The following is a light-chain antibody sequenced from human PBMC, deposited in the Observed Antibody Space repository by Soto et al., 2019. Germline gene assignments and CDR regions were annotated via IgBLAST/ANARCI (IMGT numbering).Light chain of an antibody. J-gene: IGKJ3*01. CDR1: QSISSW. V-gene: IGKV1-5*01. CDR2: DAS. Sequence: DIQMTQSPSTLSVSVGDRVTITCRASQSISSWLAWYQQKPGKAPKLLIYDASSLESGVPSRFSGSGSGTEFTLTISSLQPDDFATYYCQQYNSYPTFGPGTKVDIK. CDR3: QQYNSYPT.